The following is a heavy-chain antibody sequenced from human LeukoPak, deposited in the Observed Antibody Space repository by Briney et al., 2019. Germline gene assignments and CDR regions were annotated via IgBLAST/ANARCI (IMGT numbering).Heavy chain of an antibody. CDR1: GFTVSSNY. CDR3: ARIGNGAHAQYLLYGRDG. J-gene: IGHJ6*01. V-gene: IGHV3-66*02. D-gene: IGHD2-8*01. CDR2: IYSGGST. Sequence: PGGSLRLSCAASGFTVSSNYMSWVRQAPGKGLEWVSVIYSGGSTYYADSVKGRFTISRDNSKNTPYLQKNSLRAEDTDVYYRARIGNGAHAQYLLYGRDGSGPRSTVTVSS.